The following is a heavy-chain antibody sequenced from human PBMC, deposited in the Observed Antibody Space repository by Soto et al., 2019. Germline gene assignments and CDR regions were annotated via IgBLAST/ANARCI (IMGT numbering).Heavy chain of an antibody. CDR3: ARGPRSLTRFDY. CDR2: ISYDGSNK. J-gene: IGHJ4*02. D-gene: IGHD2-15*01. CDR1: GFTFSSYA. Sequence: GGSLRLSCAASGFTFSSYALHWVRQAPGKGLEWVVAISYDGSNKYYANSVKGRFTISTDNSKNTLYLQMNSLRAEDTAVYYCARGPRSLTRFDYWGRGTLVTVSS. V-gene: IGHV3-30-3*01.